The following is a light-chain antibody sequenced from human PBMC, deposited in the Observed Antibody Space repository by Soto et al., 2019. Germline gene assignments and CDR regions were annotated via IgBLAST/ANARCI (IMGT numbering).Light chain of an antibody. J-gene: IGKJ5*01. CDR2: EVS. CDR1: QSLLHITGETF. Sequence: VMTQTPLSLSVAPGQPASISCKSSQSLLHITGETFLFWYLQKPGQSPQLLIYEVSTRVSGVPDRFIGSGSGTDFTLEISRVETDDVGIYYCTQSTQLPPTFGQGTRLGI. CDR3: TQSTQLPPT. V-gene: IGKV2D-29*02.